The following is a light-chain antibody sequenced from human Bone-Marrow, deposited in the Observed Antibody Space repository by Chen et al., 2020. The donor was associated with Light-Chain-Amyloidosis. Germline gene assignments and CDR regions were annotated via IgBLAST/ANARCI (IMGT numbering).Light chain of an antibody. CDR3: QSADSSGTYEVI. CDR1: DLPTKY. Sequence: SYELTQPPSVSVSPGQTARITCSGDDLPTKYAYWYQQKPDQAPVLVIHRETERPSGISELFSGSSSGTTATLTISGVQAEDEADYHCQSADSSGTYEVIFGGGTKLTVL. J-gene: IGLJ2*01. CDR2: RET. V-gene: IGLV3-25*03.